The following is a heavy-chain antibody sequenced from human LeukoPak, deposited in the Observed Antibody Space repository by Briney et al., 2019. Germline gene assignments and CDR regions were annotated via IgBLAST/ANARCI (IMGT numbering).Heavy chain of an antibody. CDR2: IYYSGST. V-gene: IGHV4-39*01. Sequence: NPSETLSLTCTVSGGSISSSSYYWGWIRQPPGKGLEWIGSIYYSGSTYYNPSLKSRVTISVDTSKNQFSLKLSSVTAADTAVYYCARLSSGYSSGWYEFEGMRAFDIWGQGTMVTVSS. CDR1: GGSISSSSYY. CDR3: ARLSSGYSSGWYEFEGMRAFDI. D-gene: IGHD6-19*01. J-gene: IGHJ3*02.